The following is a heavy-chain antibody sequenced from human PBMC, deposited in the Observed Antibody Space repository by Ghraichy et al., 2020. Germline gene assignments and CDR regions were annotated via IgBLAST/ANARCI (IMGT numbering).Heavy chain of an antibody. Sequence: SGPTLVQPTQTLTLTCTFSGLSLSTSGVGVGWIRQPPGKALEWLAVIYWNDDKRYSPSLMSRLTIIKDTSKNLVVLIMTNMDPVDTATYYCARTLLAAPVGGAVDYWGQGTLVTVSS. CDR3: ARTLLAAPVGGAVDY. D-gene: IGHD6-6*01. J-gene: IGHJ4*02. CDR1: GLSLSTSGVG. CDR2: IYWNDDK. V-gene: IGHV2-5*01.